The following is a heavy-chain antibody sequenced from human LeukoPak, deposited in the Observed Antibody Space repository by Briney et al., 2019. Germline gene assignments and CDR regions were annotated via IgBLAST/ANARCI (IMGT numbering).Heavy chain of an antibody. CDR3: AHPGATNVDY. J-gene: IGHJ4*02. D-gene: IGHD1-26*01. CDR1: GFYFSSFA. Sequence: GGSLRLSCETSGFYFSSFAMSWVRQAPGKGPEWVSTISGTGGSTYYAASVKGRFTISRDNSNNTVSLQMDSLRAEDTALYYCAHPGATNVDYWGQGTLVTVSP. V-gene: IGHV3-23*01. CDR2: ISGTGGST.